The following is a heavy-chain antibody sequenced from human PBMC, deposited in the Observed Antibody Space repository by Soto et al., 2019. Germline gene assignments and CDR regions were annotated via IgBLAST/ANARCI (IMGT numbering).Heavy chain of an antibody. V-gene: IGHV3-30*03. CDR1: GFNFGVFG. CDR2: LSYEGSEE. Sequence: GGSLRLSCAASGFNFGVFGMHWVRQAPGKGLEWLSVLSYEGSEEYYADSVRGRFTISRDNSKNTLFLQMDSLRVDDTGVYYCALTRRSSLLEVAGPGFEYWGQGTLVTV. CDR3: ALTRRSSLLEVAGPGFEY. J-gene: IGHJ4*02. D-gene: IGHD6-19*01.